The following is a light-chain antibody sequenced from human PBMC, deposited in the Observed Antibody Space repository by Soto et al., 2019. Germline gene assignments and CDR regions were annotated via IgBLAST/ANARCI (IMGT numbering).Light chain of an antibody. J-gene: IGKJ3*01. Sequence: TALTKSACALSLSPGERATLSCRASQGVXSSYLAWYQQKPGQAPRLLXDCAASIARGSPDRLSGSGSATAFTPTISRLKPEYCVVYYSHQYGTAPRTFGPGTKVDI. CDR3: HQYGTAPRT. V-gene: IGKV3-20*01. CDR2: CAA. CDR1: QGVXSSY.